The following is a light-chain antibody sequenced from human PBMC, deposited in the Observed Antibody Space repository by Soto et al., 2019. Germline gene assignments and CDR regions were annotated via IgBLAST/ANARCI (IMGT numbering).Light chain of an antibody. CDR1: SSNIGNNY. J-gene: IGLJ2*01. CDR2: DIN. CDR3: GTWHRSLTHVI. V-gene: IGLV1-51*01. Sequence: QSVLTQPPSVSAAPGQTVTISCSGSSSNIGNNYLSWYQQVPGTAPKLLIYDINKRPSGIPDRFSGSKSGTSATLVITGLQTGDEADYYCGTWHRSLTHVIFGGGTKLTVL.